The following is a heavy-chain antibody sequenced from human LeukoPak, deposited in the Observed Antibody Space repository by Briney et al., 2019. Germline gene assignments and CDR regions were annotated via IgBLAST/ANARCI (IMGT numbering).Heavy chain of an antibody. J-gene: IGHJ4*02. CDR1: GYTFTNSY. CDR3: ASEGAAAGKFDY. Sequence: ASVKVSCKASGYTFTNSYMHWVRQAPGQGLEWMGRINPNGGGTNYAQKFQGRVTMTRDTSISTAYMELSRLRSDDTAVYYCASEGAAAGKFDYWGQGTLVTVSS. CDR2: INPNGGGT. V-gene: IGHV1-2*06. D-gene: IGHD6-13*01.